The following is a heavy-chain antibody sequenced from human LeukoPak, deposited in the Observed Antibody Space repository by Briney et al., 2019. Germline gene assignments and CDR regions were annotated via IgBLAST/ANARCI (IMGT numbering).Heavy chain of an antibody. CDR1: GGSFSGYY. Sequence: SETLSLTCAVYGGSFSGYYWSWIRQPPGKGLGWIGEINHSGSTNYNPSLKSRVTISVDTSKNQFSLKLSSVTAADTAVYYCARPGYSGYDFDYWGQGTLVTVSS. CDR3: ARPGYSGYDFDY. J-gene: IGHJ4*02. CDR2: INHSGST. D-gene: IGHD5-12*01. V-gene: IGHV4-34*01.